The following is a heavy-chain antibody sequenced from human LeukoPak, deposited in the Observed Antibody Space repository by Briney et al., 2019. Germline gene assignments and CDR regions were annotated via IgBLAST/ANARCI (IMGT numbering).Heavy chain of an antibody. CDR3: ARYTSSWFFDS. CDR1: GGSISSSNYY. J-gene: IGHJ4*02. Sequence: PSETLSLTCTVSGGSISSSNYYWGWIRQPPGKGLEWIGSIYYSGSTYYNPSLKSPVSISVDTSTNQFSLQLNSVTPEDTAVYYCARYTSSWFFDSWGLGTLVTVSS. CDR2: IYYSGST. V-gene: IGHV4-39*01. D-gene: IGHD6-13*01.